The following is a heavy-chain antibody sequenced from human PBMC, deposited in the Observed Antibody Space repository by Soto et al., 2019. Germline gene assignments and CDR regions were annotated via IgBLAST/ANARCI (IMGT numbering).Heavy chain of an antibody. D-gene: IGHD4-17*01. Sequence: PGGSLRLSCAASGFTFSSYGMHWVRQAPGKGLEWVAVIWYDGSNKYYADSVKGRFTISRDNSKNTLYLQMNSLRAEDTAVYYCARDNPPYGYYFDYWGQGTLVTVSS. CDR2: IWYDGSNK. V-gene: IGHV3-33*01. CDR1: GFTFSSYG. J-gene: IGHJ4*02. CDR3: ARDNPPYGYYFDY.